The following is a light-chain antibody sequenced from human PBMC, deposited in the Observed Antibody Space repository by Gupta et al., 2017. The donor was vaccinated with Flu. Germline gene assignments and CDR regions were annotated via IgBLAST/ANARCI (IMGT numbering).Light chain of an antibody. CDR3: QQSYSTRLT. J-gene: IGKJ4*01. CDR1: QSISSY. Sequence: DIQTTQSPSSLSASVGDRVTITCRASQSISSYLHWYQQKPGKAPKLLIYAASSLQDAVPSRFSGSGSGTDFTLTISSLQPEDFATYYCQQSYSTRLTFGGGTKVEIK. CDR2: AAS. V-gene: IGKV1-39*01.